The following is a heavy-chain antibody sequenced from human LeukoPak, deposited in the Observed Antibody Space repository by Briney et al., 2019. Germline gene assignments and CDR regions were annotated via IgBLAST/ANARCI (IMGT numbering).Heavy chain of an antibody. CDR3: ARDAPGSDSGGYNLPLGY. J-gene: IGHJ4*02. CDR2: ISTYNGST. CDR1: GYTFTGYY. V-gene: IGHV1-18*04. Sequence: GALVKVSCKASGYTFTGYYMHWVRQAPGQGLEWMGWISTYNGSTNYAQNFQGRITMTTDTPTSTAYMELRSLRFDDKAEYYCARDAPGSDSGGYNLPLGYWGQGTLVTVSS. D-gene: IGHD1-14*01.